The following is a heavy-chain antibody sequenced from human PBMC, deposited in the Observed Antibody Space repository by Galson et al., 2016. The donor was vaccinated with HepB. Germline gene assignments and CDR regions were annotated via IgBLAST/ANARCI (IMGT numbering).Heavy chain of an antibody. Sequence: SLRLSLASSGFTFKYYAMTWVRGPPGKGLESDSDISGAGGTTHYADSVKGRFTISRDNSRDTLYLQMDRLRAADTAVYYCAKERGWYGGPNFGSWGQGTLVTVSS. CDR2: ISGAGGTT. V-gene: IGHV3-23*01. D-gene: IGHD2-15*01. J-gene: IGHJ4*02. CDR3: AKERGWYGGPNFGS. CDR1: GFTFKYYA.